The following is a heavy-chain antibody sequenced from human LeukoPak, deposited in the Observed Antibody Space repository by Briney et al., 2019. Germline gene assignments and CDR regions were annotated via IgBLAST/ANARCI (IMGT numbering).Heavy chain of an antibody. CDR2: ISDTSRT. Sequence: EGSLRLSCAASGFTFSSYAMSWVRQAPGKGLEWVSTISDTSRTYYADSVKGRFTVSRDNSRNTLYLQMNSQRAEDTAVYYCAKDPPYDILTGYSNVFDYWGQGTLVTVSS. CDR1: GFTFSSYA. D-gene: IGHD3-9*01. CDR3: AKDPPYDILTGYSNVFDY. V-gene: IGHV3-23*01. J-gene: IGHJ4*02.